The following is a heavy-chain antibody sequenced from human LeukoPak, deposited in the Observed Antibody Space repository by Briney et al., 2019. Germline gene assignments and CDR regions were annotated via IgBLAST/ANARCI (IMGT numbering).Heavy chain of an antibody. D-gene: IGHD6-13*01. J-gene: IGHJ5*02. Sequence: SVKVSCKASGGTFSSYAISWVRQAPGQGLEWMGRIIPIFGTANYAQKFQGRVTITTDESTSTAYMELSSLRSENTAVYYCARDVVAAVSNWFDPWGQGTLVTVSS. CDR1: GGTFSSYA. V-gene: IGHV1-69*05. CDR2: IIPIFGTA. CDR3: ARDVVAAVSNWFDP.